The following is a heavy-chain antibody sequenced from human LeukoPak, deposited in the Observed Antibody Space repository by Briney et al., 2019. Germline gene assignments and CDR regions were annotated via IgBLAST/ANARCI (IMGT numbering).Heavy chain of an antibody. V-gene: IGHV1-18*01. D-gene: IGHD2-2*01. CDR2: ISAYNGNT. CDR3: ARDLPGVAAASVDY. CDR1: GYTFTSFG. Sequence: ASVKVSCKASGYTFTSFGISWVRQAPGQGLEWTGWISAYNGNTNYAQKFQGRVTMTTDTSTSTAYMELRSLRSDDTAVYYCARDLPGVAAASVDYWGQGTLVTVSS. J-gene: IGHJ4*02.